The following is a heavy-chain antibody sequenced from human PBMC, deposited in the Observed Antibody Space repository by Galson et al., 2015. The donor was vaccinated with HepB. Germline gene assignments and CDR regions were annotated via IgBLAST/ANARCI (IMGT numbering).Heavy chain of an antibody. Sequence: PALVKPTQTLTLTCTFSGFSLSTSGMCVSWIRQPPGKALEWLALIDWDDGKYYSTSLKTRLTISKDTSKNQVVLTMTNMDPVDTATYYCARIEARGSTSCYRGYYGMDVWGQGTTVTVSS. CDR2: IDWDDGK. V-gene: IGHV2-70*01. J-gene: IGHJ6*02. CDR3: ARIEARGSTSCYRGYYGMDV. D-gene: IGHD2-2*02. CDR1: GFSLSTSGMC.